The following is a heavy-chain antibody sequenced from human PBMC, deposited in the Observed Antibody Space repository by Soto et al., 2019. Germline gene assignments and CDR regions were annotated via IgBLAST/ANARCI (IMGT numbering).Heavy chain of an antibody. CDR3: ARASFLGYCSSTSCYSDFDH. D-gene: IGHD2-2*01. V-gene: IGHV3-21*01. Sequence: GGSMRLSCAASGFTFSNHDMIWVRQAPGQGLEWLSSISSRSNYIYYADSVKGRFTVSRDNAKNSQFLQMNNLRAEDTAVYYCARASFLGYCSSTSCYSDFDHWGQGALVTVSS. J-gene: IGHJ5*02. CDR2: ISSRSNYI. CDR1: GFTFSNHD.